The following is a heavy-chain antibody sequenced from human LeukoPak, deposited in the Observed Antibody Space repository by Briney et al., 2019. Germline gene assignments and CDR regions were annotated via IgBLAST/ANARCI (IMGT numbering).Heavy chain of an antibody. V-gene: IGHV3-15*01. Sequence: GRPLRLSCGASGFILTNAWMTWVRQAPGQGLEWFGGIKSNPDGGTTDAATAVKGRLSISRDDSKNTLYLQMNSLRTADTAVYYCTTLSHDIHYWGQGSLVTVSP. J-gene: IGHJ4*02. D-gene: IGHD3-9*01. CDR3: TTLSHDIHY. CDR1: GFILTNAW. CDR2: IKSNPDGGTT.